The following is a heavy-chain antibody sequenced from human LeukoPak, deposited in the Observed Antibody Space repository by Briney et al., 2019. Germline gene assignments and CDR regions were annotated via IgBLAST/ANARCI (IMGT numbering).Heavy chain of an antibody. CDR3: AREVRGGVYYYMDV. CDR2: IIPIFGTA. D-gene: IGHD3-10*01. V-gene: IGHV1-69*13. CDR1: GYTFTSYG. J-gene: IGHJ6*03. Sequence: GASVKVSCKASGYTFTSYGISWVRQAPGQGLEWMGGIIPIFGTANYAQKFQGRVTITANESTSTAYMELSSLRSEDTAVYYCAREVRGGVYYYMDVWGKGTTVTVSS.